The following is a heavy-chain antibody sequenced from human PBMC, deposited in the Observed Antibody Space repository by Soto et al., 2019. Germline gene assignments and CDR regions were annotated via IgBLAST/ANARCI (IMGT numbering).Heavy chain of an antibody. J-gene: IGHJ6*02. CDR1: GFTFSSYG. CDR2: ISYDGSNK. V-gene: IGHV3-30*18. D-gene: IGHD3-3*01. CDR3: AKDLYDFWSGYYEREVAYYYYGMDV. Sequence: GGSLRLSCAASGFTFSSYGMHWVRQAPGKGLEWVAVISYDGSNKYYADSVKGRFTISRDNSKNTLYLQMNSLRAEDTAVYYCAKDLYDFWSGYYEREVAYYYYGMDVWGQGTTVTVSS.